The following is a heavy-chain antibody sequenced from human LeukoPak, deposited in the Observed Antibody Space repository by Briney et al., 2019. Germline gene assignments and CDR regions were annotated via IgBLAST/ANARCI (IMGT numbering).Heavy chain of an antibody. CDR2: ISGSGDST. J-gene: IGHJ4*02. Sequence: GGSLRLSCAAAGFIFRSYTMSWVRQAPGKGLEWVSAISGSGDSTFYADSVKGRFTISRDNSKNTLYLQMNSLRAEDTAIYYCAKPDTSGSYPYYLDYWGQGTLVSVSS. CDR1: GFIFRSYT. D-gene: IGHD3-22*01. CDR3: AKPDTSGSYPYYLDY. V-gene: IGHV3-23*01.